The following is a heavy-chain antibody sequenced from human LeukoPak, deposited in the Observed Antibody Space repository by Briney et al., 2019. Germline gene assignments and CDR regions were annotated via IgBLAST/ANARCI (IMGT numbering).Heavy chain of an antibody. D-gene: IGHD6-19*01. V-gene: IGHV3-30*02. CDR1: GFTFSSYG. Sequence: PGGSLRLSCAASGFTFSSYGMHWVRQAPGKGLEWVAFIRYDGSNKYYADSVKGRFTISRDNSKNTLYLQMNSLRAEDTAVYYCAKVAVAGFAPPDYWGQGTLVTVSS. CDR2: IRYDGSNK. CDR3: AKVAVAGFAPPDY. J-gene: IGHJ4*02.